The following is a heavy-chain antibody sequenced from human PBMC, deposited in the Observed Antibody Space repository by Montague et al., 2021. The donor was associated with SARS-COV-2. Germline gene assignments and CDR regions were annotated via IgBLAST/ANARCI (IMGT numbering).Heavy chain of an antibody. CDR2: IYSNGDK. J-gene: IGHJ4*02. CDR3: AHLIRYYDIFTGIPFDD. D-gene: IGHD3-9*01. CDR1: GFPLSTPNVG. V-gene: IGHV2-5*01. Sequence: PALVKPTQTLTLTCTFSGFPLSTPNVGVAWIRQPPGKALEWLAVIYSNGDKRYSPSLQRSLTITKDTSRNQVVVSLTNVDPLDTATYYCAHLIRYYDIFTGIPFDDWGQGTQVTVSS.